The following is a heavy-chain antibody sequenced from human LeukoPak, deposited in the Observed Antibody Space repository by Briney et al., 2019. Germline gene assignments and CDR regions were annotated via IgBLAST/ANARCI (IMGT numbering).Heavy chain of an antibody. Sequence: GGSLRLSCVASGFSFSTYWMHWVRQAPGKGLVWVSRINNNGGSTNYADSVKGRFTISRDNSKNTLYLQMNSLRAEDTAVYYCARIGSWYPPFGYFDYWGQGTLVTVSS. J-gene: IGHJ4*02. CDR2: INNNGGST. V-gene: IGHV3-74*01. CDR1: GFSFSTYW. CDR3: ARIGSWYPPFGYFDY. D-gene: IGHD6-13*01.